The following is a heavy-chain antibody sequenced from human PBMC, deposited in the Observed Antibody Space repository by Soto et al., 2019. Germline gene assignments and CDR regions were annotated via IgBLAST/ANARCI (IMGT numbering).Heavy chain of an antibody. J-gene: IGHJ6*02. D-gene: IGHD1-26*01. CDR3: ARVSGSLNRGNYYGMDV. CDR2: IYYSGST. CDR1: GGSVSSGSYY. Sequence: SSETLSLTCTVSGGSVSSGSYYWSWIRQPPGKGLERIGYIYYSGSTNYNPSLKSRVTISVDTSKNQFSLKLSSVTAADTSVYYCARVSGSLNRGNYYGMDVWGQGTTVTVSS. V-gene: IGHV4-61*01.